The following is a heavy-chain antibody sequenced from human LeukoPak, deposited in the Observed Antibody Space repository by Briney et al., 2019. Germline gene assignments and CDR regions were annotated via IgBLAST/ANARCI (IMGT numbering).Heavy chain of an antibody. D-gene: IGHD3-10*01. CDR1: GFTFRNYS. CDR2: ISTSDTTT. CDR3: AGYGSGSYRAY. Sequence: GGSLRLSCVASGFTFRNYSMNWIRQAPGKGLEWVSYISTSDTTTYYADSVKGRFTISRDNSKNTLYLQMGSLRAEDMAVYYCAGYGSGSYRAYWGQGTLVTVSS. J-gene: IGHJ4*02. V-gene: IGHV3-48*01.